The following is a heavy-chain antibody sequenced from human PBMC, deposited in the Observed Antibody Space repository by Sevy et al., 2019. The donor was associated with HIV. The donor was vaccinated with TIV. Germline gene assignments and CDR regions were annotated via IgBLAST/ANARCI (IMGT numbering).Heavy chain of an antibody. Sequence: GGSLRLSCAASGFTFSSHWMSWVRQAPGKGPEWVANINQDGSEKHYGDSVKGGVTIARDSSKNSLFLQVHSLRVEDTAVYYCARDSKADYNYGLEEMMAYWGQGTLVTVSS. CDR3: ARDSKADYNYGLEEMMAY. J-gene: IGHJ4*02. CDR2: INQDGSEK. D-gene: IGHD3-16*01. CDR1: GFTFSSHW. V-gene: IGHV3-7*01.